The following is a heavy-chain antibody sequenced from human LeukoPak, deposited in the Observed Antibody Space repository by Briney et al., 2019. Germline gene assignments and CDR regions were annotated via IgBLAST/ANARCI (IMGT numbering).Heavy chain of an antibody. D-gene: IGHD6-6*01. J-gene: IGHJ6*03. CDR3: ARGPSIAAPPGGYYYYMDV. Sequence: ASVKVSCKASGYTFTSYDINWVRQATGQGLEWMGWMNPNSGNTSYAQKFQGRVTNTRNTSISTAYMELSSLRSEDTAVYYCARGPSIAAPPGGYYYYMDVWGKGTTVTVSS. CDR1: GYTFTSYD. CDR2: MNPNSGNT. V-gene: IGHV1-8*03.